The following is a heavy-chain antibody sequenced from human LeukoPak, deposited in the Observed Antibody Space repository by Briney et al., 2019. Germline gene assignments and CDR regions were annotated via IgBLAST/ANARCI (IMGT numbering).Heavy chain of an antibody. V-gene: IGHV3-74*01. CDR3: AREYGSREWFDP. D-gene: IGHD2-2*01. Sequence: GGSLRLSCAASGFTFSSYWMHWVRQAPGKGLVWVSRINSDGSSTSYADSVKGRFTISRDNAKNTLYLQMNSLRAEDTAVYYCAREYGSREWFDPWGQGTLVTVSS. CDR1: GFTFSSYW. CDR2: INSDGSST. J-gene: IGHJ5*02.